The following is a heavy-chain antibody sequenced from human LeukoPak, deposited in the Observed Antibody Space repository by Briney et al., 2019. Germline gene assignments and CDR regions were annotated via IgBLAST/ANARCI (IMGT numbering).Heavy chain of an antibody. Sequence: PSETLSLTCTVSGGSISSSSYYWSWIRQPPGKGLEWIGEINHSGSTNYNPSLKSRVTISVDTSKNQFSLKLSSVTAADTAVYYCARPYYYGSGSYLGFWGQGTLVTVSS. CDR2: INHSGST. J-gene: IGHJ4*02. D-gene: IGHD3-10*01. V-gene: IGHV4-39*07. CDR1: GGSISSSSYY. CDR3: ARPYYYGSGSYLGF.